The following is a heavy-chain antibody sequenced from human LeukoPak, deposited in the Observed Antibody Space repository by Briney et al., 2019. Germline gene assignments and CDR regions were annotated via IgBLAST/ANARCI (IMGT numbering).Heavy chain of an antibody. CDR1: GFTFSSYW. CDR3: AKGGRGNGEVY. CDR2: IKQDGSEK. D-gene: IGHD2-8*01. Sequence: GGSLRLSCAVSGFTFSSYWMNWVRQAPGKGLEWVANIKQDGSEKNYVDSVKGRFTISRDNAKSSLFLQMNDLRAEDTAVHYCAKGGRGNGEVYWGQGTLVTVSS. J-gene: IGHJ4*02. V-gene: IGHV3-7*01.